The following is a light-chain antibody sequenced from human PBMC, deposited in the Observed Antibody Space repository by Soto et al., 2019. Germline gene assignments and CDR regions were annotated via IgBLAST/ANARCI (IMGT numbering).Light chain of an antibody. J-gene: IGKJ1*01. CDR3: QQYNSYSGT. Sequence: DIQMTQSPSTLSVCVGDRVTITCRASQSISSWLAWYQQKPGKAPKLLIYQASNLESGVPSRFSGSGSGTEFTLTISSLQPDDFATYYCQQYNSYSGTFGQGTKV. CDR2: QAS. V-gene: IGKV1-5*03. CDR1: QSISSW.